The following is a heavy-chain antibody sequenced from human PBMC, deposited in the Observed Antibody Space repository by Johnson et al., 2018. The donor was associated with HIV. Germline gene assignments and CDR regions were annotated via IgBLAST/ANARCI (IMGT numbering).Heavy chain of an antibody. J-gene: IGHJ3*02. CDR1: GFTFSNYA. D-gene: IGHD3-10*01. Sequence: QMLLVESGGGVVQPGGSLRLSCAASGFTFSNYAMHWVRQAPGKGLEWVTIISYDGINKYYADSVKGRFTISRDNAKNSLYLQMSSLRAEDTAVYFCAKFEGFITVNRVVGDAFDIWGQWTMVSVSS. CDR2: ISYDGINK. CDR3: AKFEGFITVNRVVGDAFDI. V-gene: IGHV3-30-3*02.